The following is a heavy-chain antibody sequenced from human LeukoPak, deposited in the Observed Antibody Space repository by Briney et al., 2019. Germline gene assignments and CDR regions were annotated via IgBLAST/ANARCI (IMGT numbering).Heavy chain of an antibody. CDR3: AKDGGSWGVGEWFDP. Sequence: GGSLRLSCVVSGFIVNSYGMHWVRQAPGKGLEWVSAISGSGGSTYYADSVKGRFTISRDNSKNTLYLQMNSLRAEDTAVYYCAKDGGSWGVGEWFDPWGQGTLVTVSS. CDR1: GFIVNSYG. CDR2: ISGSGGST. V-gene: IGHV3-23*01. D-gene: IGHD6-13*01. J-gene: IGHJ5*02.